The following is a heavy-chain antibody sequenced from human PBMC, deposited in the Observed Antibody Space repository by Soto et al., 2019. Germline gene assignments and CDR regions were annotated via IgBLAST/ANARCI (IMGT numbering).Heavy chain of an antibody. CDR2: ISSSGSTI. CDR3: ASGGASVTTPFDY. V-gene: IGHV3-11*01. Sequence: QVQLVESGGGLVKPGGSLRLSCAASGFAFSDPYMSWIRQAPGKGLEWSSYISSSGSTIYYADSVKGRFTISRDNAKKSLYLQMDSLTADDTAVYYCASGGASVTTPFDYWGQGTQVTVSS. CDR1: GFAFSDPY. D-gene: IGHD4-17*01. J-gene: IGHJ4*02.